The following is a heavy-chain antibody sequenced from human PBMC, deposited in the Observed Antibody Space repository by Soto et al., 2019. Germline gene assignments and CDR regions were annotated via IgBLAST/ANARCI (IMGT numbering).Heavy chain of an antibody. CDR1: GGTFSSYA. J-gene: IGHJ4*02. Sequence: QVQLVQSGAEVKKPGSSVKVFCKASGGTFSSYAISWVRQAPGQGLEWMGGIIPIFGTANYAQKFQGRVTITADESTSTAYMELSSLRSEDTAVYYCARAVIRYFDWLSSYYFDYWGQGTLVTVSS. V-gene: IGHV1-69*01. CDR2: IIPIFGTA. D-gene: IGHD3-9*01. CDR3: ARAVIRYFDWLSSYYFDY.